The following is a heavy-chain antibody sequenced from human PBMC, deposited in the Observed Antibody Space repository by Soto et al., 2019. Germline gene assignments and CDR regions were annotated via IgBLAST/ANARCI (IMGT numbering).Heavy chain of an antibody. CDR3: ARVGYYDSSGPPLWFDP. V-gene: IGHV1-69*13. Sequence: PSVKVSCKASGGTFSSYAISWVRQAPGQGLEWMGGIIPIFGTANYAQKFQGRVTITADESTSTAYMELSSLRSEDTAVYYCARVGYYDSSGPPLWFDPWGQGTLVTVSS. J-gene: IGHJ5*02. CDR2: IIPIFGTA. D-gene: IGHD3-22*01. CDR1: GGTFSSYA.